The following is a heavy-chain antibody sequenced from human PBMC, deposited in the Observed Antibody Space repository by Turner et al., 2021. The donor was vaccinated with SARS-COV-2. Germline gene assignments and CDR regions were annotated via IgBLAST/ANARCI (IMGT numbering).Heavy chain of an antibody. CDR3: AKEGTFGVITGIDY. Sequence: EVQLVESGGGVVQPGRSLRLSCAASGFTFDDYAMHWVRQAPGKGLEWVSGISWNSGSIGYADSVKGRFTISRDNAKNSLYLQMNSLRAEDTAVYYCAKEGTFGVITGIDYWGQGTLVTVSS. CDR1: GFTFDDYA. CDR2: ISWNSGSI. V-gene: IGHV3-9*01. D-gene: IGHD1-20*01. J-gene: IGHJ4*02.